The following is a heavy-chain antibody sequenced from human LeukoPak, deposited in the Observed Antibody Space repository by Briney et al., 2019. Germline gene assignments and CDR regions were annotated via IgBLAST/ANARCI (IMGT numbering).Heavy chain of an antibody. CDR2: IYPGDSDT. CDR3: ARGWGCDIFPPGY. J-gene: IGHJ4*02. D-gene: IGHD3-9*01. V-gene: IGHV5-51*01. Sequence: GESLKISCQCSGYTFSNYWIGWVRQMPGKGLEWMGIIYPGDSDTRYSPSFQGQVTISADKSISTAYLQWSSLKASDTAMYYCARGWGCDIFPPGYWGQGTLVTVSS. CDR1: GYTFSNYW.